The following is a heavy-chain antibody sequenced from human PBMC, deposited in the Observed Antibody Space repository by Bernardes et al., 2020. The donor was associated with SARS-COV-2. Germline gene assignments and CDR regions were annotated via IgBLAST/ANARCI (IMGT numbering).Heavy chain of an antibody. D-gene: IGHD5-18*01. V-gene: IGHV2-70*01. CDR1: GFSLSTSGMC. CDR3: ARIRVEMATALGGYYYYYGMDV. CDR2: IDWDDDK. Sequence: SGPTLVKLTQTLTLTCTFSGFSLSTSGMCVSWIRQPPGKALEWLALIDWDDDKYYSTSLKTRLTISKDTSKNQVVLTMTNMDPVDTATYYCARIRVEMATALGGYYYYYGMDVWGQGTTVTVSS. J-gene: IGHJ6*02.